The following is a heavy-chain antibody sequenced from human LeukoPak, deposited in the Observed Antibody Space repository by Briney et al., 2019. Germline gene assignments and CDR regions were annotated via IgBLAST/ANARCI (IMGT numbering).Heavy chain of an antibody. CDR3: AREGDYYFDY. J-gene: IGHJ4*02. CDR2: IYYSGST. V-gene: IGHV4-30-4*07. Sequence: SQTLSLTCAVSRGSISSGGYFWSWIRQPPGQGLEWIGYIYYSGSTYYNPSLKGRVTISVDTSKNQFSLKLSSVTAADTAVYYCAREGDYYFDYWGQGTLVTVSS. CDR1: RGSISSGGYF.